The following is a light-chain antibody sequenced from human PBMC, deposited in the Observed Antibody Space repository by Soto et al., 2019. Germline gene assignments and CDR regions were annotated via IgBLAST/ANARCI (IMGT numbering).Light chain of an antibody. CDR3: QHYNSYPEA. J-gene: IGKJ1*01. V-gene: IGKV1-5*03. Sequence: DIPMTQSPSTLSGSVGERVTITCRASQTISSWLAWYQQKPGKAPKLLIYKASTLKSGVPSRFSGSGSGTEFTLTISSLQPDDFATYYCQHYNSYPEALGQGTKVDI. CDR1: QTISSW. CDR2: KAS.